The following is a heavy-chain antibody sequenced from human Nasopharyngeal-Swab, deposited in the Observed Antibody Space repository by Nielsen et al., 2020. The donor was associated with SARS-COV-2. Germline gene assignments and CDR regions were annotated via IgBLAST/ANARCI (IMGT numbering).Heavy chain of an antibody. Sequence: ASVKVSCKASGYTFTSYGINWVRQATGQGLEWMGSMSPNSGNTGYAEKFEGRVTMTRNIATNTAYMELTSLGFEDTAVYYCARGLGAPSSVWHWGPGTQVSVSS. CDR3: ARGLGAPSSVWH. CDR1: GYTFTSYG. V-gene: IGHV1-8*02. CDR2: MSPNSGNT. D-gene: IGHD1-26*01. J-gene: IGHJ1*01.